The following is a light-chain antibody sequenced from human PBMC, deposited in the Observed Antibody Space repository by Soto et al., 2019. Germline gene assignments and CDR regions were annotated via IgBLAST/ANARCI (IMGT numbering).Light chain of an antibody. Sequence: EIVMTQSPVTLSVSPGEGATLFCRASQSVRNNLAWYQQKPGQAPRLLIYGASNRATGIPDRFSGSGSGTDFTLTINRLEPEDFAMYYCQQYGSSPLTFGGGTKVDIK. CDR3: QQYGSSPLT. CDR2: GAS. J-gene: IGKJ4*01. V-gene: IGKV3-20*01. CDR1: QSVRNN.